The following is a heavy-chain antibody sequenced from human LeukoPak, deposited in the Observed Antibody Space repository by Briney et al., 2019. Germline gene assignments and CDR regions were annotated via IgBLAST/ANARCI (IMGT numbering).Heavy chain of an antibody. V-gene: IGHV3-66*01. Sequence: GGSLRLSCAASGFTVSSNYMSWVRQAPGKGLEWVSVIYSGGSTYYADSVKGRFTISRDISKNTLFFQMNSLRAEDTAVYYCARDRSSNWYYFDYWGQGTLVTVS. CDR1: GFTVSSNY. CDR2: IYSGGST. J-gene: IGHJ4*02. CDR3: ARDRSSNWYYFDY. D-gene: IGHD6-13*01.